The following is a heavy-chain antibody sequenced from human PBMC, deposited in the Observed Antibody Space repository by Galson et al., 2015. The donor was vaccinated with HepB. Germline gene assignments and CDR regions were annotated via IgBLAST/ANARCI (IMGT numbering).Heavy chain of an antibody. Sequence: SVKVSCKASGGTLSTHTISWVRQAPGQGLEWMGRIIPSLDITNYAQKFEGRVTISADKLTNTAYMELTSLRSENTAVYYCAGDSPSEYGSETLPIWGQGTLVTVSP. J-gene: IGHJ4*02. CDR1: GGTLSTHT. V-gene: IGHV1-69*04. D-gene: IGHD3-10*01. CDR3: AGDSPSEYGSETLPI. CDR2: IIPSLDIT.